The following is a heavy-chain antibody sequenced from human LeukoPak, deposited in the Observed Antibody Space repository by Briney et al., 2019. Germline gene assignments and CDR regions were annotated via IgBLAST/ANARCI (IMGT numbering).Heavy chain of an antibody. J-gene: IGHJ4*02. CDR3: ARGKTMVYCGGDCYRFDN. CDR2: IHYSGST. CDR1: GGSISSSSYY. D-gene: IGHD2-21*02. Sequence: SETLSLTCTVSGGSISSSSYYWGWIRQPPGKGLEWIGSIHYSGSTNYNPSLKSRVTISVDTSKNQFSLKLSSVTAADTAVYYCARGKTMVYCGGDCYRFDNWGQGTLVTVSS. V-gene: IGHV4-39*07.